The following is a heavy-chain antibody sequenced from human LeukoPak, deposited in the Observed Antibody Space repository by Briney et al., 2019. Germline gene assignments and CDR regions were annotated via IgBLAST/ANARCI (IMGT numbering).Heavy chain of an antibody. J-gene: IGHJ4*02. D-gene: IGHD4-17*01. Sequence: SETLSLTCTVSGGSISSGGYYWSWVRQHPEKGLEWIGYIYYSGTTYYNPSLKSRVTMSVDTSKNQFSLKLDSVTAADTAVYYCARFSNDHGVKFDYWGQGTLVTVSS. CDR1: GGSISSGGYY. CDR3: ARFSNDHGVKFDY. CDR2: IYYSGTT. V-gene: IGHV4-31*03.